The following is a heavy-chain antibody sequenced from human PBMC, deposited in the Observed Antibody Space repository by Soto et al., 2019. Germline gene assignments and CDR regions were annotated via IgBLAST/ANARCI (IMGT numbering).Heavy chain of an antibody. D-gene: IGHD2-21*02. V-gene: IGHV3-74*01. CDR2: LQTDGSHP. Sequence: EVQQVESGGGLVQPGGSLRLSCVASGFTFDYYWMHWVRQAPGEGLMWVSRLQTDGSHPDYADSVKGRFTISRDNVKNPPDRQMKKLRDDDSAVYSCARGGDPDYWGQGTLVTVSS. CDR1: GFTFDYYW. J-gene: IGHJ4*02. CDR3: ARGGDPDY.